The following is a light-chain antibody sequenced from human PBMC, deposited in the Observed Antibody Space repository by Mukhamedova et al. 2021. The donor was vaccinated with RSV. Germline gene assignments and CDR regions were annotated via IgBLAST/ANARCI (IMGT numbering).Light chain of an antibody. CDR1: QSVSSN. J-gene: IGKJ1*01. CDR3: QQYNNWPPWT. V-gene: IGKV3-15*01. CDR2: GAS. Sequence: GERATLSCRARQSVSSNLAWYQQKPGQAPRLLIYGASTRATGIPARFSGSESGTEFTLTISSLQSEDFAVYYCQQYNNWPPWTFG.